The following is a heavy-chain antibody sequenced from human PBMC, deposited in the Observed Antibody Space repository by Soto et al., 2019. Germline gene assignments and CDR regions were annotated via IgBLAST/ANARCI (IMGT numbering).Heavy chain of an antibody. CDR2: IDTSGTKI. CDR1: GYTFSDYY. CDR3: ASHYDMWSGYLSPVDY. Sequence: GGSLRLSCAASGYTFSDYYMSWIRQAPGKGLEWISYIDTSGTKIYYADSVKCRFTITRDNAKNSLYLEMNSLRDEDTAVYYCASHYDMWSGYLSPVDYWGQGTLVTVSS. J-gene: IGHJ4*02. V-gene: IGHV3-11*01. D-gene: IGHD3-3*01.